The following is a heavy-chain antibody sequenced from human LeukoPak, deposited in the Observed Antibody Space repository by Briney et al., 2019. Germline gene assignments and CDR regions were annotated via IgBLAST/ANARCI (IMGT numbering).Heavy chain of an antibody. V-gene: IGHV3-23*01. J-gene: IGHJ4*02. Sequence: GGSLRLSCTVSGLSFRSRAFHWVRQAPGKGLDWVSSITGSGGTTFYADSVKGRFSISRDDSKNTLYLQMRSLRVDDTGFYYCMSKPILGGADYXGQGXXXXVSS. D-gene: IGHD1-26*01. CDR3: MSKPILGGADY. CDR2: ITGSGGTT. CDR1: GLSFRSRA.